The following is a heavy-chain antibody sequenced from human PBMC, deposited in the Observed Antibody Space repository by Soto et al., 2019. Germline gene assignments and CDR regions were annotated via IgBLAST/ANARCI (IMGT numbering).Heavy chain of an antibody. CDR3: ARSPLWFGELFLDY. D-gene: IGHD3-10*01. Sequence: GGSLRLSCAASGFTFSSYGMHWVRQAPGKGLEWVAVIWYDGSNKYYADSVKGRFTISRVNSKNTLYLQMNSLRAEDTAVYYCARSPLWFGELFLDYWGQGTLVTVSS. CDR1: GFTFSSYG. J-gene: IGHJ4*02. CDR2: IWYDGSNK. V-gene: IGHV3-33*01.